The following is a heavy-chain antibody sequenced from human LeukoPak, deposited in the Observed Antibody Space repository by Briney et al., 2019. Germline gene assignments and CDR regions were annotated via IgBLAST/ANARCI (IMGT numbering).Heavy chain of an antibody. Sequence: SETLSLTCTVSGGSISSYYWSWIRQPPGKGLEWIGYIYYSGSTNYNPSLKSRVTISVDTSKNQFSLKLSSVTAADTAVYYCARDRSDSYVDGWFDPWGQGTLVTVSS. D-gene: IGHD5-18*01. CDR2: IYYSGST. V-gene: IGHV4-59*12. J-gene: IGHJ5*02. CDR3: ARDRSDSYVDGWFDP. CDR1: GGSISSYY.